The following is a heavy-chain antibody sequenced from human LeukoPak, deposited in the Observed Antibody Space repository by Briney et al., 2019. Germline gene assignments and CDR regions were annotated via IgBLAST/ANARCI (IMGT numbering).Heavy chain of an antibody. Sequence: NPGGSLRLSCAASGFIFSSYGMHWIRQPPGKGLEWIGSIYYSGSTYYNPSLKSRVTISVDTSKNQFSLKLRSVTAADTAVYYCARDRMGTVMVPIDYWGQGTLVTVSS. CDR2: IYYSGST. J-gene: IGHJ4*02. D-gene: IGHD5-18*01. V-gene: IGHV4-39*07. CDR3: ARDRMGTVMVPIDY. CDR1: GFIFSSYG.